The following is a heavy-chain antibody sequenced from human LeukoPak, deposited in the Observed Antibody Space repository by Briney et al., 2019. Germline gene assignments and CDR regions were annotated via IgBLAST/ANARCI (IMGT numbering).Heavy chain of an antibody. V-gene: IGHV1-8*02. Sequence: ASVKVSCKASGYTFTSYDINWVRQATGQGLEWMGWMNPNSGNTGYAQKFQGRVTMTRNTSISTAYMELSSLRSEDTAVYYCARRYYYGSGSYYTELYHDYWGQGTLVTVSS. D-gene: IGHD3-10*01. CDR2: MNPNSGNT. J-gene: IGHJ4*02. CDR3: ARRYYYGSGSYYTELYHDY. CDR1: GYTFTSYD.